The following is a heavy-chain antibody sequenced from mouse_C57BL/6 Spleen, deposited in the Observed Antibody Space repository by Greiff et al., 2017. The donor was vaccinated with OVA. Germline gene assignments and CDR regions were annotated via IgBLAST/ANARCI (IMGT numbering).Heavy chain of an antibody. D-gene: IGHD2-2*01. CDR3: AREGVSGYYAMGY. Sequence: EVKLMESGPELVKPGASVKIPCKASGYTFTDYNMDWVKQSHGKSLEWIGDINPNNGGTIYNQKFKGKATLTVDKSSSTAYMELRSLTSEDTAVYYCAREGVSGYYAMGYWGQGTSVTVSS. V-gene: IGHV1-18*01. CDR2: INPNNGGT. CDR1: GYTFTDYN. J-gene: IGHJ4*01.